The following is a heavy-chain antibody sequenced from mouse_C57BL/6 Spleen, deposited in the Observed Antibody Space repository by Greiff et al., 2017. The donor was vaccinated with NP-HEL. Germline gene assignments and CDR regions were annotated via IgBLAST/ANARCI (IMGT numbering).Heavy chain of an antibody. CDR1: GYTFTSYW. CDR2: IHPNSGST. CDR3: ARAGDYEVYFDY. V-gene: IGHV1-64*01. Sequence: VQLQQPGAELVKPGASVKLSCKASGYTFTSYWMHWVKQRPGQGLEWIGMIHPNSGSTNYNEKFKSKATLTVDKSSSTAYMQLSSLTSEDSAVYYGARAGDYEVYFDYWGQGTTLTVSS. J-gene: IGHJ2*01. D-gene: IGHD2-4*01.